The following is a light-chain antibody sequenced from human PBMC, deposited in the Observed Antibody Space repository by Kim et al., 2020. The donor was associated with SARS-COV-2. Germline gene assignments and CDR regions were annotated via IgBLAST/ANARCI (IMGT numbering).Light chain of an antibody. Sequence: PGERATLSYRASQSVTSYYIAWFQQKPGQAPRLLIYGATTRATGIPDRFSGSASRTDFTLTISRLEPEDFGVYYCQQYGLSPRTFGQGTKV. CDR2: GAT. J-gene: IGKJ1*01. CDR3: QQYGLSPRT. CDR1: QSVTSYY. V-gene: IGKV3-20*01.